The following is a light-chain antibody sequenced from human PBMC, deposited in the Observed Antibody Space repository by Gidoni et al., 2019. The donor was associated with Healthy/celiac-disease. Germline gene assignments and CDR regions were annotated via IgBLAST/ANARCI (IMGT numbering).Light chain of an antibody. Sequence: QSALTQPRSVSGSPGQSVTISCTGTSSDVGGYNYVSWYQQHPGKAPKLLIYDVSTRPSGVPDRFSGSTSGNTASLTISVLQAEDEADYYCCSYAGSYTLGVFGGGTKLTVL. V-gene: IGLV2-11*01. J-gene: IGLJ2*01. CDR2: DVS. CDR3: CSYAGSYTLGV. CDR1: SSDVGGYNY.